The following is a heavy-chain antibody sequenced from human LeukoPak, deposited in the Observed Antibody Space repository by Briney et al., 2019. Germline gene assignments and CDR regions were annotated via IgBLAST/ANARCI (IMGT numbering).Heavy chain of an antibody. V-gene: IGHV3-7*01. CDR3: ARVIAGAIDY. CDR1: GFTFSGYS. CDR2: VAPDGSAQ. Sequence: GGSLRPSCAASGFTFSGYSMTWVRQAPGKGLEWVANVAPDGSAQNYVDSLEGRFTISRDNPNNSLYLQMHSLRAEDVAVYYCARVIAGAIDYWGQGTLVTVSS. J-gene: IGHJ4*02. D-gene: IGHD2-15*01.